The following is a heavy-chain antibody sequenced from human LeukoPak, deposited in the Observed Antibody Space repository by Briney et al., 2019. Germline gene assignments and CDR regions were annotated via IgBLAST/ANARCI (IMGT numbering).Heavy chain of an antibody. CDR3: AREDGIDVSTAFDN. CDR1: GFTFSHFA. J-gene: IGHJ4*02. D-gene: IGHD1-26*01. V-gene: IGHV3-30-3*01. Sequence: GGSLRLSCAASGFTFSHFAMNWVRQAPGKGMEWVAVILYDGSNNCYTDSVKGRFTISRDNSKNTLYLQMNSLTAEDTAVYYCAREDGIDVSTAFDNWGQGTLVTVSS. CDR2: ILYDGSNN.